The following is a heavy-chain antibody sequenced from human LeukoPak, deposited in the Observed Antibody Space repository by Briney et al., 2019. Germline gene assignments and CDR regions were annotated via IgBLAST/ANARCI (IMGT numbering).Heavy chain of an antibody. V-gene: IGHV4-59*01. CDR1: GGSISSYY. CDR3: ARTVVPAAIFNYYYYYMDV. CDR2: TYYSGST. J-gene: IGHJ6*03. Sequence: TSETLSLTCTVSGGSISSYYWSWIRQPPGKGLEWIGYTYYSGSTNYNPSLKIRVTISVDTSKNQFSLKLSSVTAADTAVYYCARTVVPAAIFNYYYYYMDVWGKGTTVTISS. D-gene: IGHD2-2*01.